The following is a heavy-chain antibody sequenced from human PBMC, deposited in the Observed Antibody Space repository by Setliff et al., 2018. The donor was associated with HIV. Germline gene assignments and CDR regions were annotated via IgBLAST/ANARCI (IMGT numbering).Heavy chain of an antibody. J-gene: IGHJ4*02. D-gene: IGHD6-6*01. CDR2: ISTSNGNT. CDR3: ARWYGFHSSSSVLGF. CDR1: GYTFNTYG. V-gene: IGHV1-18*01. Sequence: ASVKVSCKTSGYTFNTYGLSWVRQAPGQGLEWMGWISTSNGNTKYAQMCQGRVTMTTDTSTSTAYMELSSLRSEDTAVYYCARWYGFHSSSSVLGFWGQGTLVTVSS.